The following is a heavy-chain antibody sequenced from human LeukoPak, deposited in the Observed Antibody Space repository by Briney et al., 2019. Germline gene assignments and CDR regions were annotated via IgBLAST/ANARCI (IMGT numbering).Heavy chain of an antibody. CDR1: GFTFSDYY. CDR2: ISSSSSYT. J-gene: IGHJ5*02. CDR3: AGGGGYGSGRGWFDP. V-gene: IGHV3-11*03. D-gene: IGHD3-10*01. Sequence: GGSLRLSCAASGFTFSDYYMTWIRQAPGKGLEWVSYISSSSSYTEYADSVKGRFTISRDNAKNSVYLQMNSLRADDTAVYYCAGGGGYGSGRGWFDPWGQGTLVTVSS.